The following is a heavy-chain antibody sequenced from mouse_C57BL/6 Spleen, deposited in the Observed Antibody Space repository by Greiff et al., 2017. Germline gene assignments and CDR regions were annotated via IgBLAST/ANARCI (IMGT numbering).Heavy chain of an antibody. CDR3: TTNPAMDY. J-gene: IGHJ4*01. V-gene: IGHV14-4*01. Sequence: EVQGVESGAELVRPGASVKLSCTASGFNIKDDYMHWVKQRPEQGLEWIGWIDPENGDTEYASKFQGKATITADTSSNTAYLQLSSLTSEDTAVYYCTTNPAMDYWGQGTSVTVSS. CDR2: IDPENGDT. CDR1: GFNIKDDY.